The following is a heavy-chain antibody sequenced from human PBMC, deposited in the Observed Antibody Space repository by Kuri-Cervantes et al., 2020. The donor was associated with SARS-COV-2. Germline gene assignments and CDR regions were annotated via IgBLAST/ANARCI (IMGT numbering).Heavy chain of an antibody. Sequence: GESLKISCAASGFTFSSYWMSWVRQAPGKGLEWVSNIGSSISIIYHADSVKGRFTVSRDNAKNSLYLQMNSLRAEDTAVYYCARAPLSHSNAQPFWFDYWGQGTLVTVSS. J-gene: IGHJ4*02. CDR2: IGSSISII. CDR1: GFTFSSYW. D-gene: IGHD4-11*01. CDR3: ARAPLSHSNAQPFWFDY. V-gene: IGHV3-48*01.